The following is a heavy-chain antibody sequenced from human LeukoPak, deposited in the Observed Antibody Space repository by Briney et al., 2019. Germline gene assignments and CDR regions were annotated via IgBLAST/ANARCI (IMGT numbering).Heavy chain of an antibody. V-gene: IGHV3-21*06. CDR1: GFAFSSYS. J-gene: IGHJ6*02. CDR3: ARLRYYAVDV. Sequence: PGRSLRLSCAASGFAFSSYSMNWVRQAPGKGLEWVSSISSSSSYIYYADSVKGRFTISRDNAKSSLFLQMSSLRAEDTAVYFCARLRYYAVDVWGQGTTVIVSS. CDR2: ISSSSSYI.